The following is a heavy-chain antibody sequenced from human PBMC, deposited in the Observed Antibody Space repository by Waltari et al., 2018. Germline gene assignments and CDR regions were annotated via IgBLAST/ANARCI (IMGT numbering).Heavy chain of an antibody. Sequence: QVQLQESGPGLVKPSETLSPICAVSGYSISSGYYWGWIRQPPGKGLEWIGSIYHGGDTYYNSSLKSRVTISLDTSKNLFSLKLTSVTAADTAVYYCARVLGPYPYYFDYWGQGTLVTVSS. CDR1: GYSISSGYY. V-gene: IGHV4-38-2*01. CDR3: ARVLGPYPYYFDY. J-gene: IGHJ4*02. CDR2: IYHGGDT.